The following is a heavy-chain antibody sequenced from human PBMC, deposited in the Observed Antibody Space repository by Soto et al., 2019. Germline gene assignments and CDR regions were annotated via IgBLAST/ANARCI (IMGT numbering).Heavy chain of an antibody. Sequence: EVQLVESGGGLVQSGGSLTLSCAASGFTFSSYTMNWVRQAPGKGLVWVSYISSSSSTIYYADSVKGRFTISRDNAKNSLYLQMNSLRDEDTAVSFCVRDVDYWNTLGLDVCGQGTTVTVSS. CDR2: ISSSSSTI. D-gene: IGHD1-1*01. J-gene: IGHJ6*02. CDR3: VRDVDYWNTLGLDV. CDR1: GFTFSSYT. V-gene: IGHV3-48*02.